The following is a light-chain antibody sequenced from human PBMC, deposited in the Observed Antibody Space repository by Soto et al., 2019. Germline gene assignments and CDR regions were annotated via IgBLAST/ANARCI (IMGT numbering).Light chain of an antibody. CDR2: DVS. V-gene: IGLV2-14*01. CDR3: SSYTTSGTRV. CDR1: SRAFGNYNY. Sequence: SVLTQPASLSGSPGQSITLSCTGNSRAFGNYNYVSWYQQHPAKAPKLMIYDVSNRPSGVSNRFSGSKSGNTASLTISGLQAEDEADYYCSSYTTSGTRVFGTGTKVTVL. J-gene: IGLJ1*01.